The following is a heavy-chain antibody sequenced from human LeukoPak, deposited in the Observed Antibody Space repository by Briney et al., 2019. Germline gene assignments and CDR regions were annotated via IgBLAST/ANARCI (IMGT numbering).Heavy chain of an antibody. J-gene: IGHJ4*02. CDR1: GFTFSSYE. CDR3: ARGFRHTAMFLDY. Sequence: GGSLRLSCAASGFTFSSYEMNWVRQAPGEGLEWISCISGSGSPIYYADSVKGRFTIYRDNAKNSLYLQMNSLRAEDTAVYYCARGFRHTAMFLDYWGQGTPVTVSS. CDR2: ISGSGSPI. D-gene: IGHD5-18*01. V-gene: IGHV3-48*03.